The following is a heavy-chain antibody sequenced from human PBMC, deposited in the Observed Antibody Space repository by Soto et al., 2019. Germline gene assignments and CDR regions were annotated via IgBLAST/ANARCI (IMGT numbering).Heavy chain of an antibody. CDR3: ARGRGSYGSGSNWFDP. J-gene: IGHJ5*02. Sequence: GGSLRLSCAASGFTFSSYSMNWVRQAPGKGPEWVSSISSSSSYIYYADSVKGRFTISRDNAKNSLYLQMNSLRAEDTAVYYCARGRGSYGSGSNWFDPWGQGTLVTVSS. D-gene: IGHD3-10*01. CDR1: GFTFSSYS. CDR2: ISSSSSYI. V-gene: IGHV3-21*01.